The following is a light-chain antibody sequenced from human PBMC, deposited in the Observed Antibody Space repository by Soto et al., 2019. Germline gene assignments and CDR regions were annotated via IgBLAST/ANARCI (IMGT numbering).Light chain of an antibody. V-gene: IGLV2-14*01. CDR2: EVS. Sequence: QSALAQPASVSGCPGQSITISCTGTSSDVGGYNYVSWYQQHPGKAPKLMIYEVSNRPSGVSNRFSGSKSGNTASLTISGLQAEDEADYYCSSYTSSSTLGVFGTGTKVNVL. J-gene: IGLJ1*01. CDR3: SSYTSSSTLGV. CDR1: SSDVGGYNY.